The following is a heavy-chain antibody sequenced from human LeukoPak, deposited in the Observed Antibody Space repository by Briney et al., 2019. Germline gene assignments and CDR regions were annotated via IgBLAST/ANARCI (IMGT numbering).Heavy chain of an antibody. V-gene: IGHV4-59*01. J-gene: IGHJ4*02. CDR2: IHYSWSA. D-gene: IGHD3-10*01. Sequence: SETLSLTCTVSGGSISSYYWNWLRQPRGKELDWVGYIHYSWSANINPAIKSRGAISIDTSRKQFSLKLSSVTAADTAVYYCARAGGSYSFDYWGKGTLVTV. CDR3: ARAGGSYSFDY. CDR1: GGSISSYY.